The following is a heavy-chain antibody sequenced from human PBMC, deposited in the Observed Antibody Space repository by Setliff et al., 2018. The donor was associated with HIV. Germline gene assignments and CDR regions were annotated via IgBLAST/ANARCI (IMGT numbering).Heavy chain of an antibody. V-gene: IGHV4-38-2*02. CDR1: GDSISTDY. J-gene: IGHJ4*02. D-gene: IGHD6-19*01. CDR2: IYRSGST. CDR3: ARDTIAVAATDYFDY. Sequence: PSETLSLTCTVSGDSISTDYWTWIRQPPGKGLEWIGSIYRSGSTYYNPSLQSRVSISLHTSKNQFSLKLSSVTAADTAVYYCARDTIAVAATDYFDYWGQGTLVTVSS.